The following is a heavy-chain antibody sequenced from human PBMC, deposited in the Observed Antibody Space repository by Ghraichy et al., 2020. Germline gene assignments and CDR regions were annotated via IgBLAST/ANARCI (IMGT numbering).Heavy chain of an antibody. V-gene: IGHV1-8*01. CDR1: GYTFTSYD. CDR2: MNPNSGNT. J-gene: IGHJ5*02. CDR3: ARGVKRFITIFGVSRGGNNWFDP. Sequence: ASVKVSCKASGYTFTSYDINWVRQATGQGLEWMGWMNPNSGNTGYAQKFQGRVTMTRNTSISTAYMELSSLRSEDTAVYYCARGVKRFITIFGVSRGGNNWFDPWGQGTLVTVSS. D-gene: IGHD3-3*01.